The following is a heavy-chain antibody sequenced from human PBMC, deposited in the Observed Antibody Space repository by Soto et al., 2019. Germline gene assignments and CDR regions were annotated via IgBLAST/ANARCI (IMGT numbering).Heavy chain of an antibody. CDR2: TYYTGST. J-gene: IGHJ6*02. CDR1: GGSMNDVTHY. CDR3: ASARYFGVDV. D-gene: IGHD5-18*01. Sequence: SETLSLTCSVSGGSMNDVTHYWAWIRQPSGKGLEWIATTYYTGSTHYNSSLKSRATISVDTSQNQFSLELTSVTAADTAVYHCASARYFGVDVWGHGTTVTVSS. V-gene: IGHV4-39*01.